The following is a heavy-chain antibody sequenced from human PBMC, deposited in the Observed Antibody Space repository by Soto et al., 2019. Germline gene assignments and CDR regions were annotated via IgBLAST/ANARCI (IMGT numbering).Heavy chain of an antibody. CDR1: GGSFSGYY. CDR2: INHSGST. J-gene: IGHJ4*02. CDR3: ARCPGIAAAGTSSSAYFDY. Sequence: LSLTCAVYGGSFSGYYWSWIRQPPGKGLEWIGEINHSGSTNYNPSLKSRVTISVDTSKNQFSLKLSSVTAADTAVYYCARCPGIAAAGTSSSAYFDYWGQGTLVTVSS. D-gene: IGHD6-13*01. V-gene: IGHV4-34*01.